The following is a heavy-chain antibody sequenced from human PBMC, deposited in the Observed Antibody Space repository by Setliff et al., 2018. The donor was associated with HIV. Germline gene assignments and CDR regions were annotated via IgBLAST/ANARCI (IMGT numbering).Heavy chain of an antibody. Sequence: PGGSLRLSCEASGFTFSDYGMHWVRQAPGKGLEWVTFIRNDASNTYYADSVKGRFTISRDSSKNTLYLQMNSLRAEDTAVYYCARIPGYSSGWVNYYYMDVWCKGTTVTVSS. CDR1: GFTFSDYG. J-gene: IGHJ6*03. CDR2: IRNDASNT. V-gene: IGHV3-30*02. CDR3: ARIPGYSSGWVNYYYMDV. D-gene: IGHD6-19*01.